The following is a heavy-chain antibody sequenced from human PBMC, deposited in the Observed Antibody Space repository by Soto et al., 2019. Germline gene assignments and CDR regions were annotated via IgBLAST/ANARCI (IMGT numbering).Heavy chain of an antibody. Sequence: QVQLVESGGGLVKPGGSLRLSCAASGFTFRDYFMSWIRQAPGKGLEWVSWIGSSGSNINYAESVKGRFTVSRDNAKNSLYLQMNSLRAEDTAMYYCATEDWGAFDIWGQGTVVTVSS. D-gene: IGHD7-27*01. V-gene: IGHV3-11*01. J-gene: IGHJ3*02. CDR3: ATEDWGAFDI. CDR1: GFTFRDYF. CDR2: IGSSGSNI.